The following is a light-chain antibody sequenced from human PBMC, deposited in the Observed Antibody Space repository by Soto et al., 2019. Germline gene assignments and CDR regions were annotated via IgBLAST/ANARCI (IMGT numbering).Light chain of an antibody. CDR3: QQRKT. CDR2: DAS. Sequence: EIVLTQSPVTLSLSPGETATLSCRASQSISSYLAWLQQKPGQAPRLLIYDASTRATGIPPRFSGSGSGTDFTLTIRSLEPEDFAVYYCQQRKTFGQGTKLE. V-gene: IGKV3-11*01. CDR1: QSISSY. J-gene: IGKJ2*01.